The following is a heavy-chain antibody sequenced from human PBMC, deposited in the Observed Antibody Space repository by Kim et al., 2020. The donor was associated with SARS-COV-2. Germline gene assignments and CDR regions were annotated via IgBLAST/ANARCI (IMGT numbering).Heavy chain of an antibody. CDR1: GFTFSDYY. Sequence: GGSLRLSCAASGFTFSDYYMSWIRQAPGKGPEWVSYISSSSSYTNYADSVKGRFTISRDNAKNSLYLQMNSLRAEDTAVYYCARVPSLPSLWFGELLSPWFDPWGQGTLVTVSS. CDR2: ISSSSSYT. V-gene: IGHV3-11*06. D-gene: IGHD3-10*01. J-gene: IGHJ5*02. CDR3: ARVPSLPSLWFGELLSPWFDP.